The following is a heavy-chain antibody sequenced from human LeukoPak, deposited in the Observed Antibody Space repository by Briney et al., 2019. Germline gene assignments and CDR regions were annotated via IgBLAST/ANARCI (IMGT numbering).Heavy chain of an antibody. CDR3: ARGRYYYDSSGYYGIFDY. J-gene: IGHJ4*02. V-gene: IGHV1-69*13. CDR1: GGTFSSYA. CDR2: IIPIFGTA. D-gene: IGHD3-22*01. Sequence: GASVKVSCKASGGTFSSYAISWVRQAPGQGLEWMGGIIPIFGTANYAQKFQGRVTITADESTSTAYMELSSLRSEDTAVYYCARGRYYYDSSGYYGIFDYWGQGTLVTVSS.